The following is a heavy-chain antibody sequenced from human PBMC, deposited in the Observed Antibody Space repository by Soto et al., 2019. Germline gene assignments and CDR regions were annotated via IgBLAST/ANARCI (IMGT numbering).Heavy chain of an antibody. D-gene: IGHD3-22*01. CDR2: TYYRSKWYN. CDR3: ARWAYYYDSSGYYSPSPRGNWFDP. V-gene: IGHV6-1*01. Sequence: QVQLQQSGPGLVKPSQTLSLTCAISGDSVSSNSAAWNWIRQSPSRGLEWLGRTYYRSKWYNDYAVSVKSRITINPDTSKNQFSLQLNSVTPEDTAVYYCARWAYYYDSSGYYSPSPRGNWFDPWGQGTLVTVSS. CDR1: GDSVSSNSAA. J-gene: IGHJ5*02.